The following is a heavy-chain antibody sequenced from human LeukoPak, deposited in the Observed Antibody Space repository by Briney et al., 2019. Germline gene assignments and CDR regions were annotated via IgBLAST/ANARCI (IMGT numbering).Heavy chain of an antibody. J-gene: IGHJ4*02. CDR1: GFPFSSYA. D-gene: IGHD2-21*02. CDR3: ARGRGYLMTDPEY. CDR2: LTGTGRTT. Sequence: GGSLRLSCAASGFPFSSYAMSWVRQAPAQGLEWVSALTGTGRTTYYADSVKGRFTISRDNSKNTLYLQMSSLRVEDTAVYYCARGRGYLMTDPEYWGQGTLVTVSS. V-gene: IGHV3-23*01.